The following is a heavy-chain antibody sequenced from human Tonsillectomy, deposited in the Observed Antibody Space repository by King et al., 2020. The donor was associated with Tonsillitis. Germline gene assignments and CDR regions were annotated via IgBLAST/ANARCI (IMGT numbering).Heavy chain of an antibody. Sequence: EVQLVQSGAEVKKPGESLRISCKGSVYSFTNYWIIWVRQMPGKGLEWMGKIDPGDSYTDYSPSFQGHVTISADKSISTAYLQCCSLKASDTAMYYCARLHYYFYYMDVWGKGTTVTVSS. CDR2: IDPGDSYT. J-gene: IGHJ6*03. CDR1: VYSFTNYW. CDR3: ARLHYYFYYMDV. V-gene: IGHV5-10-1*03.